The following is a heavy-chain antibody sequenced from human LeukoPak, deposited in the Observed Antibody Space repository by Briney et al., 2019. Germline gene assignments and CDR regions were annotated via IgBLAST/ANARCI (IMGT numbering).Heavy chain of an antibody. D-gene: IGHD3-3*01. Sequence: SVTVSCKASGGTFSSYAISWVRQAPGQGLEWMGGIIPIFGTANYAQKFQGRVTITTDESTSTAYMELSSLRSEDTAVYYCARGNDFWSGYASGDYWGQGTLVTVSS. J-gene: IGHJ4*02. CDR2: IIPIFGTA. V-gene: IGHV1-69*05. CDR1: GGTFSSYA. CDR3: ARGNDFWSGYASGDY.